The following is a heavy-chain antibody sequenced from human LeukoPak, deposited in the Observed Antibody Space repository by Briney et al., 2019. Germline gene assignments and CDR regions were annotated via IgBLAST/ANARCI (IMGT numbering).Heavy chain of an antibody. CDR2: IYHSGST. Sequence: PSETLSLTCTVSGYSISSGYYWGWIRQPPGKGLEWIGSIYHSGSTYYNPSLKSRVTISVDTSKNQFSLKLSSVTAADTAVYYCAIKRAYGDYYYYYYMDVWGKGTTVTVSS. CDR3: AIKRAYGDYYYYYYMDV. CDR1: GYSISSGYY. V-gene: IGHV4-38-2*02. D-gene: IGHD2-21*02. J-gene: IGHJ6*03.